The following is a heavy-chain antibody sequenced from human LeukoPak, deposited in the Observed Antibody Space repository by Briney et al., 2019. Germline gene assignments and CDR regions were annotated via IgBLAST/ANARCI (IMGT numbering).Heavy chain of an antibody. V-gene: IGHV1-69*13. Sequence: ASVKVSCNASGGTFSSYAISWVRQAPGQGLEWMGGIIPIFGTANYAQKFQGRVTITADESTSTAYMELSSLRSEDTAVYYCARTYYYDSSGYLFDYWGQGTLVTVSS. CDR3: ARTYYYDSSGYLFDY. CDR2: IIPIFGTA. J-gene: IGHJ4*02. D-gene: IGHD3-22*01. CDR1: GGTFSSYA.